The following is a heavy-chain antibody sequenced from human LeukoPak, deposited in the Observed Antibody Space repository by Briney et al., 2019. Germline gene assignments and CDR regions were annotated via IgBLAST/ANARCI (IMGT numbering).Heavy chain of an antibody. CDR1: GFTLRSYG. Sequence: RRGSLRLSCAASGFTLRSYGMNWVRQAPGKGLEWVSSISSSGRTIYYADSVKGRFTISRDNAKNSLYLHMNSLRAEDTAVYYWAALEIVVVTATPFDYWGQGTLVTVSS. V-gene: IGHV3-48*03. J-gene: IGHJ4*02. CDR2: ISSSGRTI. CDR3: AALEIVVVTATPFDY. D-gene: IGHD2-21*02.